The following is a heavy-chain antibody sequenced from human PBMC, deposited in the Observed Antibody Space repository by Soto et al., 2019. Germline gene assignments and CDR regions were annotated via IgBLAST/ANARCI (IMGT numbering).Heavy chain of an antibody. CDR1: GFTFTKYG. CDR2: ISVYNNNT. V-gene: IGHV1-18*01. CDR3: ARSSMHSWTDWFDP. Sequence: QVQLVQSGAEVKKPGASVKVSCKTSGFTFTKYGIGWVRQAPGQGLEWMGWISVYNNNTKYAQKFQGRVAMTTDTSTSTASMELRTLRSDDTAVYYCARSSMHSWTDWFDPWGQGTLVTVSS. J-gene: IGHJ5*02. D-gene: IGHD2-2*01.